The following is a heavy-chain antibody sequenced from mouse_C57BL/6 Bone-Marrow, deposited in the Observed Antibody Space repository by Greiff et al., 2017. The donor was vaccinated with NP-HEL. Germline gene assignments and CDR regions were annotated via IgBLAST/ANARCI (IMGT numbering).Heavy chain of an antibody. CDR2: ISGGGGNT. J-gene: IGHJ2*01. CDR3: ARHIAYYYGSSFPYYFDY. Sequence: EVQLVESGGGLVKPGGSLKLSCAASGFTFSSYTMSWVRQTPEKRLEWVATISGGGGNTYYPDSVQGRFTISRDNAKNTLYLQMSSLRSEDTALYYCARHIAYYYGSSFPYYFDYGGQGTTLTVSS. D-gene: IGHD1-1*01. CDR1: GFTFSSYT. V-gene: IGHV5-9*01.